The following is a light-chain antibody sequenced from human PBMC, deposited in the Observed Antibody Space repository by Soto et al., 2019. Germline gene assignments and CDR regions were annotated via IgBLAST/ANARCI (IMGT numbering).Light chain of an antibody. CDR2: AAS. V-gene: IGKV1-39*01. Sequence: DIQMTQSPSSLSASVGDRVTITCRASQSVTVYFNWYQQKPGKAPKLLIYAASSLQSGVPSRFSGSGSGTDFTLTISSLQPEDFATYYCQQSYSSPPTFGQGTKVDIK. CDR3: QQSYSSPPT. J-gene: IGKJ1*01. CDR1: QSVTVY.